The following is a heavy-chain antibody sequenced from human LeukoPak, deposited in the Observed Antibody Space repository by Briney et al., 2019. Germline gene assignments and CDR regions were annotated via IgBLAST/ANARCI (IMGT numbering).Heavy chain of an antibody. Sequence: GGSLRLSCAASGLIVSTNYMNWVRQAPGKGLEWVSAISGSGGSTYYADSVKGRFTISRDNSKNTLYLQMNSLRAEDTAVYYCAKVLWSYPDYWGQGTLVTVSS. J-gene: IGHJ4*02. V-gene: IGHV3-23*01. CDR2: ISGSGGST. CDR3: AKVLWSYPDY. CDR1: GLIVSTNY. D-gene: IGHD1-26*01.